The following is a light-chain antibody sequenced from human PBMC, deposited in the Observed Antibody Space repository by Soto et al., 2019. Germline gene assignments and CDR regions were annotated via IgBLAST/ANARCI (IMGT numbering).Light chain of an antibody. Sequence: ERVMTQSPATLSVSPGERATLSCRASQSLSSNLAWYQQKPGQAPRRLIYGASTRATGIPARFSGSGSGTEFTLTISSLQSEDFAVYYCQQYNGWPPLFGPGTKVDIK. J-gene: IGKJ3*01. CDR1: QSLSSN. CDR2: GAS. CDR3: QQYNGWPPL. V-gene: IGKV3-15*01.